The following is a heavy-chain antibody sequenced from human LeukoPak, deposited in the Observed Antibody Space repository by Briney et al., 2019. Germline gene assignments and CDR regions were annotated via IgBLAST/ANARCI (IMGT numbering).Heavy chain of an antibody. V-gene: IGHV4-38-2*01. CDR3: ARQAIYYYYMDV. CDR1: GYSISSGYY. J-gene: IGHJ6*03. Sequence: SETLSLTCAVSGYSISSGYYWGWIRQPPGKGLEWIGSIYHSGSTYYNPSLKSRVTISVDTSKNQFSLKLSSVTAADTAVYYCARQAIYYYYMDVWGKGTTVTVSS. CDR2: IYHSGST.